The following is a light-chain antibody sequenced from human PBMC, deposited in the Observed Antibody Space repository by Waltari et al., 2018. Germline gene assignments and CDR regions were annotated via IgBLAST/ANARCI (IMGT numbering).Light chain of an antibody. Sequence: EIVLTQSPGTLSLYPGERATRSCRASQSVNNNYLAWYQQKPGQAPRLLIYGASSRATGIPDRISGSGSGTDFTLTLGSLEPEDFAVYYCQQHATSPYTFGQGTKVEIK. CDR3: QQHATSPYT. CDR1: QSVNNNY. CDR2: GAS. J-gene: IGKJ2*01. V-gene: IGKV3-20*01.